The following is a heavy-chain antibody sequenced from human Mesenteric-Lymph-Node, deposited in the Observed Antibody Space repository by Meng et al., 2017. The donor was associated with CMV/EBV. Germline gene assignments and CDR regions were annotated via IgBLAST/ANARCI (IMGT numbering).Heavy chain of an antibody. CDR3: AREGGSEAIFGGGSMDV. J-gene: IGHJ6*02. V-gene: IGHV4-39*07. Sequence: SETLSLTCTVSGGSISSSSYYWGWIRQPPGKGLEWIGNIYHSGNTYYNPSLKSRVTISLDTSKNQFSLKLSSVTAADTAVYYCAREGGSEAIFGGGSMDVWGQGTTVTVSS. CDR2: IYHSGNT. D-gene: IGHD3-3*01. CDR1: GGSISSSSYY.